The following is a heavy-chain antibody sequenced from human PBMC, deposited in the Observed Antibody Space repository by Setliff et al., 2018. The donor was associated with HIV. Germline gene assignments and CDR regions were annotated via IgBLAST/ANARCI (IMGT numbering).Heavy chain of an antibody. CDR2: IYYSGST. CDR3: VRVSCSSWYSIPRNYYYSMDV. V-gene: IGHV4-61*01. CDR1: GDSVSSRSYY. D-gene: IGHD6-13*01. Sequence: TLSLTCTVSGDSVSSRSYYWSWIRQPTGKGLEWIGYIYYSGSTKHNPSLKSRVTISLDTSKNQFSLKLTSVTAADTAVYYCVRVSCSSWYSIPRNYYYSMDVWGEGTTVTVSS. J-gene: IGHJ6*03.